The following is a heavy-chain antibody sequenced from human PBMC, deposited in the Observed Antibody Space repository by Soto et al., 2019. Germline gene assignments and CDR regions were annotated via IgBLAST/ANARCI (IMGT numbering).Heavy chain of an antibody. J-gene: IGHJ4*02. CDR3: ARDLDGYNYSYGY. CDR1: GYTFTSYY. D-gene: IGHD5-12*01. V-gene: IGHV1-46*01. Sequence: QVQLVQSGAEVKKPGASVKVSCKASGYTFTSYYMHWVRQAPGQGLEWMGIINPSGGSTSYAQKCQGSVTMPRDTSTSTVYMELSSLRSEDTAVYYCARDLDGYNYSYGYWGQGTLVTVSS. CDR2: INPSGGST.